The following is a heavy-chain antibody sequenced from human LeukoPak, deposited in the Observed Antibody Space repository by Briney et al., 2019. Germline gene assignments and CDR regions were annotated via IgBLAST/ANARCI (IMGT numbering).Heavy chain of an antibody. CDR1: GGSISSYY. Sequence: SETLSLTCTVSGGSISSYYWSWIRQPPGKGLEWIGYIYYSGSTNYNPSLKSRVTISVDTSKNQFSLKLSSVTAADTAVYYCARSGPAAMVCDYWGQGTLVTVSS. J-gene: IGHJ4*02. CDR3: ARSGPAAMVCDY. D-gene: IGHD5-18*01. CDR2: IYYSGST. V-gene: IGHV4-59*01.